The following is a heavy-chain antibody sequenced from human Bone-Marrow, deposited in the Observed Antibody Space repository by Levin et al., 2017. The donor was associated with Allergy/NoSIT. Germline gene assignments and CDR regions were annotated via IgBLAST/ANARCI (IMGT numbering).Heavy chain of an antibody. CDR2: IKQDGSEK. Sequence: GESLKISCAASGFTFSSYWMSWVRQAPGKGLEWVANIKQDGSEKYYVDSVKGRFTISRDNAKNSLYLQMNSLRAEDTAVYYCARSFDGYYGFFDPWGQGTLVTVSS. CDR3: ARSFDGYYGFFDP. V-gene: IGHV3-7*04. CDR1: GFTFSSYW. D-gene: IGHD3-10*01. J-gene: IGHJ5*02.